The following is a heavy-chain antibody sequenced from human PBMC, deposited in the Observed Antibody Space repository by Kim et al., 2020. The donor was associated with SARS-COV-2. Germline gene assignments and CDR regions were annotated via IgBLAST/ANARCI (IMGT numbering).Heavy chain of an antibody. D-gene: IGHD6-19*01. J-gene: IGHJ1*01. Sequence: SETLSLTCTVSGASITSATSYWGWFRQASGKGLEWIGNIYYSGITYYNPSLKSRVSISVDTHKNLFSLRLTSVTATDTAVYFCARDQLPSESNDWYIAHWGRGTLVTVSS. CDR3: ARDQLPSESNDWYIAH. CDR2: IYYSGIT. CDR1: GASITSATSY. V-gene: IGHV4-39*07.